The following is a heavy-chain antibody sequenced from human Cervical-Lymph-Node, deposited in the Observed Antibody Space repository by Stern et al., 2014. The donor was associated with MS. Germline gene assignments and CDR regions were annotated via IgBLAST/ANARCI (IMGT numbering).Heavy chain of an antibody. CDR1: GGSISSYY. J-gene: IGHJ4*02. V-gene: IGHV4-59*01. D-gene: IGHD6-19*01. CDR2: IYYSGST. Sequence: QLQLQESGPGLVKPSETLSLTCTVSGGSISSYYWSWIRQPPGKGLEWIGYIYYSGSTNYNPSLKSRVTISVDTSKNQFSLKLSSVTAADTAVYYCARGASGWVDYWGQGTLVTVSS. CDR3: ARGASGWVDY.